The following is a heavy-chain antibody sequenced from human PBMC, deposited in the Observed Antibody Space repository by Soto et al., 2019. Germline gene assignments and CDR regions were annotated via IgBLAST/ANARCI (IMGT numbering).Heavy chain of an antibody. D-gene: IGHD1-1*01. Sequence: SETLSLTCAVSGGSISSGGYSWSWIRQPPGKGLEWIGYIYHSGSTYYNPSLKSRVTISVDRSKNQFSLKLSSVTAADTAVYYCARGRYGYNPGIKYFDYWGQGTLVTVSS. CDR2: IYHSGST. V-gene: IGHV4-30-2*01. J-gene: IGHJ4*02. CDR3: ARGRYGYNPGIKYFDY. CDR1: GGSISSGGYS.